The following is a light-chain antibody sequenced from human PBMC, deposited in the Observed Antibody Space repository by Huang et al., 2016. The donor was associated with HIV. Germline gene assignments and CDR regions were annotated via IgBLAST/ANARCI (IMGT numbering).Light chain of an antibody. J-gene: IGKJ4*01. Sequence: EILMTQSLVTLSVSPGERATLSCRASQTVGTDLAWFQQKPGQSPPLLIYDAAARATGVPAYFSGSGSGTEFTLTINSLQSEDFAVYYCQQYNDRRTFGGGTKVEIK. CDR2: DAA. CDR1: QTVGTD. V-gene: IGKV3-15*01. CDR3: QQYNDRRT.